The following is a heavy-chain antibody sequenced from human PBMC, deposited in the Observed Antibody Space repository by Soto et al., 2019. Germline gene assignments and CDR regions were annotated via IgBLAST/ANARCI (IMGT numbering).Heavy chain of an antibody. D-gene: IGHD1-7*01. V-gene: IGHV4-4*07. CDR3: ARDKLELRATYYYYYYGMDV. Sequence: SETLSLTCTVSGGSISSYYWSWIRQPAGKGLEWIGRIYTSGSTNYNPSLKSRVTMSVDTSKNKFSLKLSSVTAAETAVYYCARDKLELRATYYYYYYGMDVWGQGTTVTVSS. J-gene: IGHJ6*02. CDR1: GGSISSYY. CDR2: IYTSGST.